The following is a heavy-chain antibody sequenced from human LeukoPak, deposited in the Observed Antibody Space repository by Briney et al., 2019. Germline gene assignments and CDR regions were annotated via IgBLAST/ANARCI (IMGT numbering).Heavy chain of an antibody. Sequence: SETLSLTCAVYGGTFSGYYWSWIRQPPGKGLEWIGEINHSGSTNYNPSLKSRVTISVDTSKNQFSLKLSSVTAADTAVYYCAGLIRPGWLDPWGQGTLVTVSS. J-gene: IGHJ5*02. V-gene: IGHV4-34*08. D-gene: IGHD2-8*01. CDR1: GGTFSGYY. CDR2: INHSGST. CDR3: AGLIRPGWLDP.